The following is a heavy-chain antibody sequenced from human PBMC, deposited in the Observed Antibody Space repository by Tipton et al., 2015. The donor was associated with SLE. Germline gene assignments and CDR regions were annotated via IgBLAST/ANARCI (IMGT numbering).Heavy chain of an antibody. J-gene: IGHJ4*02. D-gene: IGHD4-17*01. CDR2: INHSGST. V-gene: IGHV4-34*01. Sequence: TLSLSCAVYGGSFSGYYWSWIRQPPGKGLEWIGEINHSGSTNYNPSLKSRVTISVDTSKNQFSLKLSSVTAADTAVYYCARGGGDDYGDYAFDYWGQGTLVTVSS. CDR1: GGSFSGYY. CDR3: ARGGGDDYGDYAFDY.